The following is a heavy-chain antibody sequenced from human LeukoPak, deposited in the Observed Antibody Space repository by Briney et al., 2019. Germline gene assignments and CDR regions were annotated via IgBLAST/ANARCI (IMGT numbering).Heavy chain of an antibody. V-gene: IGHV3-11*01. CDR3: ARSSYDHVWGSHRQTFYFDY. J-gene: IGHJ4*02. Sequence: GGSLRLSCAASGFSFSDYYMIWIRQAPGKGLEWVSYISTSDITTHYADSLKVRFTISRNNGRESLYLQMNSLRAEDTAVYYCARSSYDHVWGSHRQTFYFDYWGQGTLVTVSS. CDR1: GFSFSDYY. D-gene: IGHD3-16*02. CDR2: ISTSDITT.